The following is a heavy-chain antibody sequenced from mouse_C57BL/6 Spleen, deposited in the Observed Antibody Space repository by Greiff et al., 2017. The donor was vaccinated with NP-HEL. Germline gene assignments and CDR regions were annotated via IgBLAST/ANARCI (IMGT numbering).Heavy chain of an antibody. CDR2: IDPSDSYT. V-gene: IGHV1-69*01. D-gene: IGHD1-3*01. CDR1: GYTFTSYW. J-gene: IGHJ2*01. CDR3: ARPDSGYFDY. Sequence: QVQLQQPGAELVMPGASVKLSCKASGYTFTSYWMHWVKQRPGQGLEWIGEIDPSDSYTNYNQKFKGKSTLTVDKSSSPAYMQLSSLTSEDSAVYYCARPDSGYFDYWGQGTTLTVSS.